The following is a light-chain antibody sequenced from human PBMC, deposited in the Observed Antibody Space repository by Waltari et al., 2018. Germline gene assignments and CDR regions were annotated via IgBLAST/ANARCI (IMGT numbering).Light chain of an antibody. CDR1: QSVSGGY. CDR3: QQDFNLPFT. Sequence: EIVMTQSPTTVSLSPGDGVTLSCRASQSVSGGYLSWYQQKPGQAPRLLIYGTSTRATGIPARFSGSGSGTDFTLTISNLQPEDFAVYYCQQDFNLPFTFGPGTKVEIK. J-gene: IGKJ3*01. V-gene: IGKV3D-7*01. CDR2: GTS.